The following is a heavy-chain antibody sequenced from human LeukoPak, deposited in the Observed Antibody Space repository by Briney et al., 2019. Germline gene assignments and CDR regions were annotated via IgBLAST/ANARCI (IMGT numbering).Heavy chain of an antibody. CDR1: GFTFSSYA. Sequence: PGGSLRLSCAASGFTFSSYAMSWVRQAPGKGLEWVSAISGSGGSTYYADSVKGRFTISRDNSKNTLYLQMNSLRAEDTAEYYCASGVVPAAISDCYYYYMDVWGKGTTVTVSS. CDR3: ASGVVPAAISDCYYYYMDV. D-gene: IGHD2-2*02. CDR2: ISGSGGST. J-gene: IGHJ6*03. V-gene: IGHV3-23*01.